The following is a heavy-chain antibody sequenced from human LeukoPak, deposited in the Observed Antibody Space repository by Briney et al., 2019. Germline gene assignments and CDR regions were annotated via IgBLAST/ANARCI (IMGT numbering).Heavy chain of an antibody. V-gene: IGHV3-11*01. Sequence: GGSLRLSCAASGFTFSDYYMSWIRQAPGKGLEWVSYISTSASTIYYADSVKGRFTVSRDNAKNSLYLQMNSLIAEDTAVYYCAKDVSPRTMTTEADFWGQGTLDTVSS. J-gene: IGHJ4*02. D-gene: IGHD4-17*01. CDR1: GFTFSDYY. CDR2: ISTSASTI. CDR3: AKDVSPRTMTTEADF.